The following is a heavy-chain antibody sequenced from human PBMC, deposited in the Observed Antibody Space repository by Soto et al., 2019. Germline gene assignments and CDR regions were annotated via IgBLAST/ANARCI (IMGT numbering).Heavy chain of an antibody. Sequence: GASVKVSCKASGYGITGYSIHWARQAPGQRLEWMGWVNGGNGNTKYSQNFQDRVTITRDTSASIAYMTLSTLRFEDTAVYYCATLSGPHRDAFDIWGQGTMVTVSS. CDR1: GYGITGYS. CDR2: VNGGNGNT. V-gene: IGHV1-3*01. D-gene: IGHD3-10*01. CDR3: ATLSGPHRDAFDI. J-gene: IGHJ3*02.